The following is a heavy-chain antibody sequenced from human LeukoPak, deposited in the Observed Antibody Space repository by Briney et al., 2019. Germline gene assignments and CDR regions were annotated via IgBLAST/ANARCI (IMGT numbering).Heavy chain of an antibody. D-gene: IGHD1-1*01. V-gene: IGHV4-59*08. CDR3: ARASPNWNPPDY. Sequence: KPSETLSLTCTVSGGSLSGFFWSWIRQPPGKGLEWIGYVYNSGSTDYNPSLKSRVTISQDTSNNQFSLKLKFVTAADTAVYYCARASPNWNPPDYWGQGTLVTASS. J-gene: IGHJ4*02. CDR1: GGSLSGFF. CDR2: VYNSGST.